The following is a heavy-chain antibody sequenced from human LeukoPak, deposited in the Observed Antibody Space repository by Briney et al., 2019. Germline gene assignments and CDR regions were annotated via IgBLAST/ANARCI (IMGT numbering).Heavy chain of an antibody. Sequence: GGSLRLSCAASGFTVSSNYMSWVRQAPGKGLEWVSVIYSGGSTYYADSVKGRFTISRDNSKNTLYLQMNSLRAEDTAVYYCARATRWLDLFDYWGQGTLVTVSS. J-gene: IGHJ4*02. CDR1: GFTVSSNY. CDR3: ARATRWLDLFDY. CDR2: IYSGGST. D-gene: IGHD6-19*01. V-gene: IGHV3-66*01.